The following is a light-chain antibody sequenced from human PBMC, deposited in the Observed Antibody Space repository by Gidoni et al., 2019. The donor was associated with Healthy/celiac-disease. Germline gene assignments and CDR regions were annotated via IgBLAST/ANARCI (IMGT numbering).Light chain of an antibody. CDR2: KVS. CDR3: MQGTHWLWT. Sequence: DVVMTQSPLSLPVTLGQPASISCRSSQSLVYSDGNTYLNWFQQSPGQSPRRLIYKVSNRDSGVPDRFSGSGSGTDFTLKISRVEAEDVGVYYCMQGTHWLWTFGQGTKVEIK. J-gene: IGKJ1*01. V-gene: IGKV2-30*01. CDR1: QSLVYSDGNTY.